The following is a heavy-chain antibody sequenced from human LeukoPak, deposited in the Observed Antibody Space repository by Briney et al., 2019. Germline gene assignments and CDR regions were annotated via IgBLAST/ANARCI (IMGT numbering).Heavy chain of an antibody. CDR3: AKSPRREPDFDY. CDR1: RFTFSSYA. Sequence: PGGSLRLSCAASRFTFSSYAMIWVRQAPGKGLEWVSAISGSGGNTYYADSVKGRFTISRDNSKNMLYLQMNNLRVEDTAVYYRAKSPRREPDFDYWGQGTLVTVSS. CDR2: ISGSGGNT. V-gene: IGHV3-23*01. J-gene: IGHJ4*02. D-gene: IGHD1-26*01.